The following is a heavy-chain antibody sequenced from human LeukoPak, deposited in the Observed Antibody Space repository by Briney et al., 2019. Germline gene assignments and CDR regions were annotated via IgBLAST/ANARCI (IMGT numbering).Heavy chain of an antibody. CDR1: GVSLDDYD. Sequence: GGSLRLSCAPSGVSLDDYDMSWVRQAPGKGLEWVSGINWNGGSTGYADSVKGRFTISRDNARNSLYLQMNSLRAEDTALYYCARIAMAGIGDGFDIWGQGTMVTVSS. CDR3: ARIAMAGIGDGFDI. D-gene: IGHD6-19*01. J-gene: IGHJ3*02. V-gene: IGHV3-20*04. CDR2: INWNGGST.